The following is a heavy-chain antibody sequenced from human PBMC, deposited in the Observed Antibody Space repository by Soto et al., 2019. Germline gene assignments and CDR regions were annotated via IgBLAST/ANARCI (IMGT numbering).Heavy chain of an antibody. V-gene: IGHV3-48*01. CDR1: GFTFSHYS. CDR2: ISSSSSTI. Sequence: GGSLRLSCAASGFTFSHYSINWVRQAPGKGLEWVSSISSSSSTIYYADSVKGRFTISRDNAKNSLYLQMNSLRAEDTAVYYCARGGPSNSAYDLWGQGTLVTVSS. D-gene: IGHD5-12*01. CDR3: ARGGPSNSAYDL. J-gene: IGHJ4*02.